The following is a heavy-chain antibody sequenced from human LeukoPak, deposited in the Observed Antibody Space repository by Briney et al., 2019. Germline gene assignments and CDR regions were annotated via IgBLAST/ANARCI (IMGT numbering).Heavy chain of an antibody. D-gene: IGHD3-10*01. CDR3: AREIFGSGSHPDF. CDR2: IWHDGSHK. Sequence: GRSLRLSCAASGFAFNTYAMHWVRQAPGQGLEWVALIWHDGSHKFYSNSVRGQFTISRDNSKNTVSLQMNNPRPEDTAVYYCAREIFGSGSHPDFWGQGTLVTVSS. CDR1: GFAFNTYA. J-gene: IGHJ4*02. V-gene: IGHV3-33*01.